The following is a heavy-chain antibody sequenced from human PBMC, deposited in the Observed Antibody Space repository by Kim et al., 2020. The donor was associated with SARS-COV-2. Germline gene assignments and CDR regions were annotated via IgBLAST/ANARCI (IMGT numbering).Heavy chain of an antibody. Sequence: GGSLRLSCAASGFTFSSYAMSWVRQAPGKGLEWVSAISGSGGSTYYADSVKGRFTISRDNSKNTLYLQMNSLRAEDTAVYYCAKVVGYGDYPPQAGYFDYWGQGTLVTVSS. CDR2: ISGSGGST. J-gene: IGHJ4*02. D-gene: IGHD4-17*01. CDR3: AKVVGYGDYPPQAGYFDY. CDR1: GFTFSSYA. V-gene: IGHV3-23*01.